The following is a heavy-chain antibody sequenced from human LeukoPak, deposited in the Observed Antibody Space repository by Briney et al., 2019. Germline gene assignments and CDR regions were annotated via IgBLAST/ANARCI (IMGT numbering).Heavy chain of an antibody. V-gene: IGHV4-39*07. CDR3: ARGLAAAVKGFADY. D-gene: IGHD6-13*01. J-gene: IGHJ4*02. CDR1: GGSISSSSYY. Sequence: SETLSLTCTVSGGSISSSSYYWGWIRQPPGKGLEWIGSIYYSGSTYYNPSLKSRVTISVYTAKNQFSLKLNSVTAADTAMYYCARGLAAAVKGFADYWGQGTLVTVSS. CDR2: IYYSGST.